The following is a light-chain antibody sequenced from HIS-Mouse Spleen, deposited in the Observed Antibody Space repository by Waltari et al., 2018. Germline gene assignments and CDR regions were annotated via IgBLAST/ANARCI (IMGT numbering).Light chain of an antibody. CDR1: SSDVVGYNY. J-gene: IGLJ2*01. Sequence: QSALTQPRSVSGSPGQSVTISCTGTSSDVVGYNYVSWYQQHPGKAPKLMIYEVSKRPSGVPDRFSGSKSGNTASLTISGLQAEDEADYYCCSYAGSYPVVFGGGTKLTVL. V-gene: IGLV2-11*01. CDR2: EVS. CDR3: CSYAGSYPVV.